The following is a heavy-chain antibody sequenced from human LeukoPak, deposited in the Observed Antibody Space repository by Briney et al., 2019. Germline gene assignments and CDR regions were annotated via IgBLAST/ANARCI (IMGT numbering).Heavy chain of an antibody. V-gene: IGHV3-23*01. CDR1: GFTFSSYA. J-gene: IGHJ4*02. CDR3: AKLEIVVVVAANDY. Sequence: GGSLRLSCAASGFTFSSYAMSWVRQAPGKGLEWVSAISGSGGSTYYADSVKGRFTISRGNSKNTLYLQMNSLRAEDTAVYYCAKLEIVVVVAANDYWGQGTLVTVSS. CDR2: ISGSGGST. D-gene: IGHD2-15*01.